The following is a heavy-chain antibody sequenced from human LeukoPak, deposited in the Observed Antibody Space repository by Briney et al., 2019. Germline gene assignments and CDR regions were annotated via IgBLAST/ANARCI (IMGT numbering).Heavy chain of an antibody. CDR2: IYSGGST. Sequence: PGGSLRLSCAASGFTVSSNYMSWVRQAPGKGLEWVSVIYSGGSTYYADSVKGRFTISRDSAKNTLYLQMSSLRAEDTAVYYCARGYTYGSIDYWGQGTLVTVSS. CDR3: ARGYTYGSIDY. V-gene: IGHV3-66*01. D-gene: IGHD5-18*01. J-gene: IGHJ4*02. CDR1: GFTVSSNY.